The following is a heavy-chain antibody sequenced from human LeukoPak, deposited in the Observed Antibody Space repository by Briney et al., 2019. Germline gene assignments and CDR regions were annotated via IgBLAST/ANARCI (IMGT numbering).Heavy chain of an antibody. D-gene: IGHD3-10*01. CDR1: GFTFSSYW. CDR2: LKSDGST. V-gene: IGHV3-74*01. J-gene: IGHJ5*02. Sequence: GRPLRLSCAAPGFTFSSYWMHWVRQTPGKGPVWVSRLKSDGSTIYADSVKGRFTISRDNARNTLYLQMISLRFEDTAMYYCARAVTYFYGSVTYDWFDPWGQGTLVTVSS. CDR3: ARAVTYFYGSVTYDWFDP.